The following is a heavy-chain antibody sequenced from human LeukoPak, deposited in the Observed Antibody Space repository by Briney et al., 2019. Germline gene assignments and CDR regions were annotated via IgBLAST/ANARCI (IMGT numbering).Heavy chain of an antibody. CDR3: ARDIVGAIDY. CDR2: INQNGSEI. V-gene: IGHV3-7*01. D-gene: IGHD1-26*01. Sequence: GGSLRLSCVASGFRFIDYWMTWVRQTPGRGLEWVANINQNGSEIYYLDSVEGRFTISRGNAKNSLYLQMNSLRAEDTAVYYCARDIVGAIDYWGQGTLVTVSS. J-gene: IGHJ4*02. CDR1: GFRFIDYW.